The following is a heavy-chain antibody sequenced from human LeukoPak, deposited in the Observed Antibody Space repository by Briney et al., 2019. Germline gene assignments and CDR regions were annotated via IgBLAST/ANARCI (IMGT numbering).Heavy chain of an antibody. CDR2: ISYDGSNK. CDR3: AREDSGYYAPFDY. CDR1: GFTFSSYA. V-gene: IGHV3-30*01. Sequence: GGSLRLSCAASGFTFSSYAMHWVRQAPGKGLEWVAVISYDGSNKYYADSVKGRFTISRDNSKNTLYLQMNSLRAEDTAVYYCAREDSGYYAPFDYWGQGTLVTVPS. J-gene: IGHJ4*02. D-gene: IGHD3-22*01.